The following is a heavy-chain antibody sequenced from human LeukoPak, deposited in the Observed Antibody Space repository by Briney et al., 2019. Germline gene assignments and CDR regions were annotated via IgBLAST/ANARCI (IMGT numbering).Heavy chain of an antibody. D-gene: IGHD6-19*01. CDR1: GFTFTKCA. Sequence: GGSLRLSCVASGFTFTKCATSWIRQAPGKGLEWVAIITATGDTAYYADSVKGRFTISRDNSRNTVYMQMDSLRAEDTAIYYCAGDRNSDWYSPLDYWGQGSQVTVSP. CDR3: AGDRNSDWYSPLDY. CDR2: ITATGDTA. J-gene: IGHJ4*02. V-gene: IGHV3-23*01.